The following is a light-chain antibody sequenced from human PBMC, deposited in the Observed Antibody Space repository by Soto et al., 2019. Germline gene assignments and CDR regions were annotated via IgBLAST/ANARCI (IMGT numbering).Light chain of an antibody. CDR1: SSDVGGYNY. CDR3: TSYTGSSTPYV. Sequence: QSALTQPASVSGSPGQSITISCTGTSSDVGGYNYVSWYQQHPGKAPKLMIYEVSNRPSGVSTRFSGSKSDNTASLTISGLQAEDEADYYCTSYTGSSTPYVFGTGTKLTV. J-gene: IGLJ1*01. CDR2: EVS. V-gene: IGLV2-14*01.